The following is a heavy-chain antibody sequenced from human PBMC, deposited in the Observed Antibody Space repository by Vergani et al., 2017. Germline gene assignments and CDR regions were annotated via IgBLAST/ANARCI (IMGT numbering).Heavy chain of an antibody. Sequence: QVQLVQSGSELKKPGASVKVSCEASGYTFTDYAMTWVRQATGQGLEWMGWNNTNTGNPTYAQGFTGRFVFSMDTSVHTAYLQINSLKAEDTAVYYCARDYLSGPYWLFEYWGQGTLVTVPS. D-gene: IGHD3-9*01. CDR2: NNTNTGNP. CDR3: ARDYLSGPYWLFEY. J-gene: IGHJ4*02. V-gene: IGHV7-4-1*02. CDR1: GYTFTDYA.